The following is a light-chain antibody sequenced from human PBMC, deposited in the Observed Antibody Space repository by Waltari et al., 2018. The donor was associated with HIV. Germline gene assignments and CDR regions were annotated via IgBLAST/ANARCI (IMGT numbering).Light chain of an antibody. CDR1: SSDVGTYDY. Sequence: QSALTQPASVSGSPGQSLTIPCTGSSSDVGTYDYVSWYQQHPGKAPKLMIYEVNNRPSGVSNRFSGSKSGNTASLTISGLQAEDEAEYYCSSYTSSTTLLFGGGTKVTVL. CDR2: EVN. J-gene: IGLJ2*01. CDR3: SSYTSSTTLL. V-gene: IGLV2-14*01.